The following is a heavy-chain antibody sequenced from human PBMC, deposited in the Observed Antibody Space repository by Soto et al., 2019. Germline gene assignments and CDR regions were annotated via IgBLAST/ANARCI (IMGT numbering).Heavy chain of an antibody. CDR3: ARDYYDSSGYYPNYYYYYYGMDV. V-gene: IGHV4-59*01. J-gene: IGHJ6*02. CDR2: IYYSGST. Sequence: SETLSLTCTVSGGSISSYYWSWIRQPPGKGLEWIGYIYYSGSTNYNPSLKSRVTISVDTSKNQFSLKLSSVTTADTAVYYCARDYYDSSGYYPNYYYYYYGMDVWGQGPTVTVSS. D-gene: IGHD3-22*01. CDR1: GGSISSYY.